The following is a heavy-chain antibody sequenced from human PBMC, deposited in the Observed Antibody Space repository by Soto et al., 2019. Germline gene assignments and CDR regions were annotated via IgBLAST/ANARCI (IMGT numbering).Heavy chain of an antibody. CDR1: GYTFTAYY. V-gene: IGHV1-2*02. D-gene: IGHD6-6*01. J-gene: IGHJ4*01. CDR2: VNPNSGGT. Sequence: GASVKVSCKASGYTFTAYYMHWVRQAPGQGLEWMGWVNPNSGGTNYAQKLQGRVTMTRDTSITTAYMELSRLRSDDTAVYYCARSIAARRTVDYWGQGTLVTVSS. CDR3: ARSIAARRTVDY.